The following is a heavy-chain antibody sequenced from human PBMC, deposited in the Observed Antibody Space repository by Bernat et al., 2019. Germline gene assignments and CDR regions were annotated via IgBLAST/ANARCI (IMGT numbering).Heavy chain of an antibody. V-gene: IGHV3-30*01. D-gene: IGHD3-10*01. CDR2: ISYDGSNK. Sequence: QVQLVESGGGVVQPGRSLRLSCAASGFTFSSYAMHWVRQAPGKGLEWVAVISYDGSNKYYADSVKGRFTISRDNSKNTLYLQMNSLRAEDTAVYYCARGETSRRRGRPPYYFDYWGQGTLVTVSS. J-gene: IGHJ4*02. CDR1: GFTFSSYA. CDR3: ARGETSRRRGRPPYYFDY.